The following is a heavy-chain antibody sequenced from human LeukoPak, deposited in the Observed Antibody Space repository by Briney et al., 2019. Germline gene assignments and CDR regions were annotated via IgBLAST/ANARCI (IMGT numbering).Heavy chain of an antibody. CDR3: VRDSYSSYFDY. CDR1: GFTFSSYR. V-gene: IGHV3-21*01. D-gene: IGHD4-11*01. CDR2: ISSSSSYI. Sequence: GGSLRLSCAASGFTFSSYRMNWVRQALGEGLEWVSFISSSSSYIDYADSVKGRFTISRDNAKNSLYLQMNSLRAEDTAVYYCVRDSYSSYFDYWGQGTLVTVSS. J-gene: IGHJ4*02.